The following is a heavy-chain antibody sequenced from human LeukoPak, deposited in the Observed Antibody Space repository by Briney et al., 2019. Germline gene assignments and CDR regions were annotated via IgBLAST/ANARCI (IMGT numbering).Heavy chain of an antibody. CDR3: ARSRCSGGSCYAWGAAFDI. V-gene: IGHV3-48*02. D-gene: IGHD2-15*01. CDR2: ISSSSDTI. J-gene: IGHJ3*02. Sequence: GGSLRLSCAASGFTFSSYSMNWVRQAPGKGLEWVSYISSSSDTIYYADSVKGRFTISRDNAKRSLYLQMNSLRDEDTAVYYCARSRCSGGSCYAWGAAFDIWGQGTMVTVSS. CDR1: GFTFSSYS.